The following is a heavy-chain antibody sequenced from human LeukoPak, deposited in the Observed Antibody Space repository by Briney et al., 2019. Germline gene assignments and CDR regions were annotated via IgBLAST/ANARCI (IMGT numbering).Heavy chain of an antibody. V-gene: IGHV1-2*06. CDR2: INPNSGGT. Sequence: ASVKVSCKASGYTFTGYYMHWVRQAPGQGVEWMGRINPNSGGTNYSQKFQGRVTMTRDTSISTAYMEPSRLRSDDTAVYYCAGSTGYCSGGSCSYAFDIWGQGTMVTVSS. CDR1: GYTFTGYY. J-gene: IGHJ3*02. D-gene: IGHD2-15*01. CDR3: AGSTGYCSGGSCSYAFDI.